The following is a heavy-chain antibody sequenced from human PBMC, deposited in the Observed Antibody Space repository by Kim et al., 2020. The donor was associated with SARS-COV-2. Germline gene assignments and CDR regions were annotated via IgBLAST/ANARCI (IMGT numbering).Heavy chain of an antibody. Sequence: SETLSLTCTVSGDSISPYYWSWVRQPPGQGLEWIGYVHYSGRTNSSPSLKGRVTISVDRSKNQFSLNLRSVTAADTAVYYCARFDATGAKYTDVWGEGTTVTVSS. CDR2: VHYSGRT. CDR3: ARFDATGAKYTDV. V-gene: IGHV4-59*08. D-gene: IGHD7-27*01. CDR1: GDSISPYY. J-gene: IGHJ6*03.